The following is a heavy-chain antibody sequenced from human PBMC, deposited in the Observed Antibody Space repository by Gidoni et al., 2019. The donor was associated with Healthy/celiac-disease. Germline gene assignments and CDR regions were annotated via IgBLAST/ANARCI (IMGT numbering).Heavy chain of an antibody. Sequence: QITLKESGPTLVKPTQTLTLTCTFSGFSLSTSGVGVGWIRQPPGKALEWLALIYWNDDKRYSPSLKSRLTITKDTSKNQVVLTMTNMDPVDTATYYCAHRGPYNWNDEGLGDYFDYWGQGTLVTVSS. CDR3: AHRGPYNWNDEGLGDYFDY. CDR2: IYWNDDK. CDR1: GFSLSTSGVG. V-gene: IGHV2-5*01. J-gene: IGHJ4*02. D-gene: IGHD1-1*01.